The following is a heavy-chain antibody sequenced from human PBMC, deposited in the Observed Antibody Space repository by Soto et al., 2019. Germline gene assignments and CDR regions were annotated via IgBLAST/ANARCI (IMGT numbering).Heavy chain of an antibody. J-gene: IGHJ4*02. Sequence: PGGSLRLSCAASGFTFSSYAMHWVRQAPGKGLEWVALISYDGSDKDYADSVKGRFTTSRDNSRNTLFLQMNSLRAEDTAVYYCAREGGRSHFDLLTGSYSSAGIDYWGQGALVTVSS. CDR1: GFTFSSYA. CDR3: AREGGRSHFDLLTGSYSSAGIDY. CDR2: ISYDGSDK. V-gene: IGHV3-30-3*01. D-gene: IGHD3-9*01.